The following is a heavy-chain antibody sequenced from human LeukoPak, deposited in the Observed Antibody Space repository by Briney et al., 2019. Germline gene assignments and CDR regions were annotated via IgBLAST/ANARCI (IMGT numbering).Heavy chain of an antibody. CDR2: IYSSGRYT. J-gene: IGHJ5*02. CDR3: ARDRRACSGGTCYSTNWFDP. V-gene: IGHV3-21*01. Sequence: PGGSLRLSCAASGFTFSTYSMSWVRQAPGKGLEWVSSIYSSGRYTYYADSLKGRVTISRDDAKNSLYLQMRSLRAEDTAVYHCARDRRACSGGTCYSTNWFDPWGQGTLVTVSS. CDR1: GFTFSTYS. D-gene: IGHD2-15*01.